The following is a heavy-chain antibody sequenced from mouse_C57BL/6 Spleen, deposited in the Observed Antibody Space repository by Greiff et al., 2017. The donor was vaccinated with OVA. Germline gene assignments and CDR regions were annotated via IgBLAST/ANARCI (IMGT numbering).Heavy chain of an antibody. CDR3: ARGGGSSLDV. CDR1: GYTFTSYG. Sequence: VKLQESGAELARPGASVKLSCKASGYTFTSYGISWVKQRTGQGLEWIGEIYPRSGNTYYNEKFKGKATLTADKSSSTAYMELRSLTSEDSAVYFCARGGGSSLDVWGTGTTVTVSS. J-gene: IGHJ1*03. V-gene: IGHV1-81*01. CDR2: IYPRSGNT.